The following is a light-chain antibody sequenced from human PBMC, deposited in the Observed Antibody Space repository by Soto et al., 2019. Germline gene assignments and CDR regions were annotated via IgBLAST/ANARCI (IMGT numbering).Light chain of an antibody. J-gene: IGKJ1*01. CDR3: QQYNNWPPWT. CDR1: QSITSN. CDR2: GAS. Sequence: EIVMTQSPATLSVSPGERATLSCRASQSITSNLAWYQQKPGQAPRLLIYGASTRATGIPARFSGSGSGTKFTLFISSLQSEDFAVYYCQQYNNWPPWTFGQGTKVEIK. V-gene: IGKV3-15*01.